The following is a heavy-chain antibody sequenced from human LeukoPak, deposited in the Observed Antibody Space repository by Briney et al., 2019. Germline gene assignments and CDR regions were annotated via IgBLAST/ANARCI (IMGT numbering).Heavy chain of an antibody. J-gene: IGHJ4*02. V-gene: IGHV4-59*08. D-gene: IGHD2/OR15-2a*01. CDR3: AGHHPRNTVDF. CDR1: GGSISSYY. Sequence: KPSETLSLTCTVSGGSISSYYWSWIRQLPGKGLEWIAYISDIGSINYNPSLKSRVTISLDTSKNQFSLKLSSVTAADTAVYYCAGHHPRNTVDFWGQGTLVTVSS. CDR2: ISDIGSI.